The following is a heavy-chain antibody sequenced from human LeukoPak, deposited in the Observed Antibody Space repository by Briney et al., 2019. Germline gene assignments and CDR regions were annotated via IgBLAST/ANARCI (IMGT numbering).Heavy chain of an antibody. CDR1: GFTFSSYS. Sequence: GGSLRLSCAASGFTFSSYSMNWVRQAPGKGLEWVSSISSSSSYIYYADSVKGRFTISRDNAKNSLYLQMNSLRAEDTAVYYCAKGVAVAPLYDDYWGQGTLVTVSS. D-gene: IGHD6-19*01. CDR2: ISSSSSYI. J-gene: IGHJ4*02. V-gene: IGHV3-21*04. CDR3: AKGVAVAPLYDDY.